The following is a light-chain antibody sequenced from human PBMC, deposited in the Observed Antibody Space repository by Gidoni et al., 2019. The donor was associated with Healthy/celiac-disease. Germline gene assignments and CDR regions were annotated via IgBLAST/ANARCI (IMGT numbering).Light chain of an antibody. V-gene: IGKV1-6*01. Sequence: AIQMTQSPSSLSASVGDRVTSTCRASQGIRNDLGWYQQKPGKAPRLLIYATYTLQSGVPSRFSGSGSGTDFTLTINTLQPEDFATYYCLQDNNYPLTFGGGTKVEIK. CDR3: LQDNNYPLT. J-gene: IGKJ4*01. CDR1: QGIRND. CDR2: ATY.